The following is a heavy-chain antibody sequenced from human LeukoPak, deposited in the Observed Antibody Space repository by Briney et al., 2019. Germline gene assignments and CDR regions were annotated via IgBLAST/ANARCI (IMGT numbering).Heavy chain of an antibody. Sequence: GESLKISCQVSGYIFTHYWIGWVRQLPANGLESMGIIYPADSDTTYSPSFQGQVTISADKSINTVYLQWSSLKASDTAMYYCARQSRDGSKTRGYYFDFWGQGTLVTVSS. J-gene: IGHJ4*02. CDR3: ARQSRDGSKTRGYYFDF. V-gene: IGHV5-51*01. D-gene: IGHD3-10*01. CDR2: IYPADSDT. CDR1: GYIFTHYW.